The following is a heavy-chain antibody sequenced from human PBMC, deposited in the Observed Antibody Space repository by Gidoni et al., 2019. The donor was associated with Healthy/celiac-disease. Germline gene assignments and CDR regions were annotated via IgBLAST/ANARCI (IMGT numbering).Heavy chain of an antibody. Sequence: EVQLVESGGGLVQPGGSLSLSCAASGFTFSSYDMHWVRQATGKGLEWVSAIVTAGDTYYPGSVKGRFTISRENAKNSLYLQMNSLRAGDTAVYYCARGRPGWAARWTTNFDYWGQGTLVTVSS. CDR1: GFTFSSYD. J-gene: IGHJ4*02. CDR3: ARGRPGWAARWTTNFDY. V-gene: IGHV3-13*01. CDR2: IVTAGDT. D-gene: IGHD5-18*01.